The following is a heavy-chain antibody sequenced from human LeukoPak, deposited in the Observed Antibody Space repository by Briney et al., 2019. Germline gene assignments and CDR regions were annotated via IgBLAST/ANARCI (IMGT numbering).Heavy chain of an antibody. CDR3: ARGVTDIVVVPELYYYYMDV. V-gene: IGHV4-30-2*05. CDR1: GGSISSGGYS. CDR2: IYYSGST. J-gene: IGHJ6*03. Sequence: PSQTLSLTCAVSGGSISSGGYSWSWIRQPPGKGLEWIGYIYYSGSTYYNPSLKSRVTISVDTSKNQFSLKLSSVTAADTAVYYCARGVTDIVVVPELYYYYMDVWGKGTTVTVSS. D-gene: IGHD2-2*01.